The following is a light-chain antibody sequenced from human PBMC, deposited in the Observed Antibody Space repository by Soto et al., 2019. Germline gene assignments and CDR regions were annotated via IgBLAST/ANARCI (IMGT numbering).Light chain of an antibody. CDR3: QQRYKTSLSS. Sequence: DIQMTQSPSFLSASVGDRVTITCRASQRIYNFLNWYQQKPGKAPTLLIYGASSLQSGVPSRFSGSGPGTDFTPTISSLRPEDSATYHCQQRYKTSLSSFGQGTKVEIK. J-gene: IGKJ2*01. CDR2: GAS. V-gene: IGKV1-39*01. CDR1: QRIYNF.